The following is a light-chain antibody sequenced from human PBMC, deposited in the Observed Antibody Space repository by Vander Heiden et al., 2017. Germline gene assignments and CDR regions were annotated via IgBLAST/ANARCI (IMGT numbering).Light chain of an antibody. J-gene: IGKJ3*01. CDR1: QSLLHSNGYNY. CDR3: MQALQTHLFT. Sequence: DIVMTQSPLSLPVTPGEPASISCRSSQSLLHSNGYNYLDWYLQKPGQSPQLLIYLGSNRASGVPDRVSGSGSGTDFTLKISRVEAEDVGVYYCMQALQTHLFTFGPGTKVDIK. V-gene: IGKV2-28*01. CDR2: LGS.